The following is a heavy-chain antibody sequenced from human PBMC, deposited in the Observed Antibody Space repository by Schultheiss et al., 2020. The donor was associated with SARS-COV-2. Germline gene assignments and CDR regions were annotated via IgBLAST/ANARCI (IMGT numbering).Heavy chain of an antibody. J-gene: IGHJ6*02. Sequence: SETLSLTCTVSGGSISSYYWSWIRQPPGKGLEWIGYFYYSGSTNYNPSLKSRVTISVHTSKNQFSLKLSSVTAADTAVYYCARAAPYKGYYYGMDVWGQGTTVTVSS. V-gene: IGHV4-59*01. CDR3: ARAAPYKGYYYGMDV. D-gene: IGHD1-14*01. CDR1: GGSISSYY. CDR2: FYYSGST.